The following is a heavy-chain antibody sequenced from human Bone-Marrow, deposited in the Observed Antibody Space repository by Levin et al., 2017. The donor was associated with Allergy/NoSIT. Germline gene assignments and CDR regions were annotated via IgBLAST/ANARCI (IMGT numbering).Heavy chain of an antibody. CDR1: GFTFSSYA. CDR3: ARDLPRSRYCSGGSCYSGWGY. CDR2: ISYDGSNK. Sequence: GGSLRLSCAASGFTFSSYAMHWVRQAPGKGLEWVAVISYDGSNKYYADSVKGRFTISRDNSKNTLYLQMNSLRAEDTAVYYCARDLPRSRYCSGGSCYSGWGYWGQGTLVTVSS. D-gene: IGHD2-15*01. V-gene: IGHV3-30-3*01. J-gene: IGHJ4*02.